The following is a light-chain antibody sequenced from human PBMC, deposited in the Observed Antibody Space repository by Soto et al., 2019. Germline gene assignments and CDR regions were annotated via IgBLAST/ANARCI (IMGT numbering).Light chain of an antibody. CDR3: QQRINWPIT. CDR1: QSVKNY. V-gene: IGKV3-11*01. Sequence: EIVLTQSPAILSLSPGERATLSCRPSQSVKNYLAWYQQKPGQAPRLVIYDTYNRATGIPARFSGGGSGTDFTLTISSLEPEDFAVYYCQQRINWPITFGQGTRPEIK. J-gene: IGKJ5*01. CDR2: DTY.